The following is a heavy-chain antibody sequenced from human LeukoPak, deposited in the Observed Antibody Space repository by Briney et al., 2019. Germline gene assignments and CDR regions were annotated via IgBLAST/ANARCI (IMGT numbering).Heavy chain of an antibody. CDR2: ISGSGGST. CDR1: GFTFSSYG. CDR3: ARVYFGWFFDY. J-gene: IGHJ4*02. D-gene: IGHD3-9*01. Sequence: GGSLRLSCAASGFTFSSYGMHWVRQAPGKGLEWVSAISGSGGSTYYADSVKGRFTISRDNSKNTLYLQMNSLRAEDTAVYYCARVYFGWFFDYWGQGTLVTVSS. V-gene: IGHV3-NL1*01.